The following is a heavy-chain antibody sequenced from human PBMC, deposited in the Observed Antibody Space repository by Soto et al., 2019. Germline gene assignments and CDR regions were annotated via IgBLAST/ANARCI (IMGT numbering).Heavy chain of an antibody. CDR1: GGTFSSYA. CDR2: IIPIFGTA. V-gene: IGHV1-69*13. Sequence: SVKVSCKASGGTFSSYATSWVRQAPGQGLEWMGGIIPIFGTANYAQKFRGRVTITADESTSTAYMELSSLRSEDTAVYYCARDLRREVTSNWFDPWGQGTLVTVSS. CDR3: ARDLRREVTSNWFDP. D-gene: IGHD4-17*01. J-gene: IGHJ5*02.